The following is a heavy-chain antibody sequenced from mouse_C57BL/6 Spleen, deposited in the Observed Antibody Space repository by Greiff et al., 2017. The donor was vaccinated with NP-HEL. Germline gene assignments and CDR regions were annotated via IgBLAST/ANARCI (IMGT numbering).Heavy chain of an antibody. CDR3: ARVYYGNYYWYFDV. CDR2: ISYDGSN. Sequence: EVKLMESGPGLVKPSQSLSLTCSVTGYSITSGYYWNWIRQFPGNKLEWMGYISYDGSNNYNPSLKNRISITRDTSKNQFFLKLNSVTTEDTATYYCARVYYGNYYWYFDVWGTGTTVTVSS. J-gene: IGHJ1*03. V-gene: IGHV3-6*01. CDR1: GYSITSGYY. D-gene: IGHD2-1*01.